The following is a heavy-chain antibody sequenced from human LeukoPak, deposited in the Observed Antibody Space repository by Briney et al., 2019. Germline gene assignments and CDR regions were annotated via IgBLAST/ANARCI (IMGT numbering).Heavy chain of an antibody. CDR1: GYSFTSYW. CDR2: IYPGDSDT. V-gene: IGHV5-51*01. Sequence: GESLKISCKGSGYSFTSYWIGWVRQMPGKGLEWMGIIYPGDSDTRYSPSFQGQVTISADKSISTAYLQWCSLKASDTAMYYCAAGDCSSTSCYDYWGQGALVTVSS. J-gene: IGHJ4*02. D-gene: IGHD2-2*01. CDR3: AAGDCSSTSCYDY.